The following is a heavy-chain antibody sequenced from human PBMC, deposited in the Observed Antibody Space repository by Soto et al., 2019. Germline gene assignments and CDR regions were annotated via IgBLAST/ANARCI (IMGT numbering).Heavy chain of an antibody. D-gene: IGHD2-8*01. V-gene: IGHV3-23*01. CDR3: ARGGVLYYPFDY. CDR1: GFTFSSYA. CDR2: ISGSGYNP. J-gene: IGHJ4*02. Sequence: GSLRLSCAASGFTFSSYAMSWVRRAPGKGLEWVSTISGSGYNPYYADSVKGRFTISRDNSKNTLYLQMNSLRAEDTAVYYCARGGVLYYPFDYWGQGTLVTVSS.